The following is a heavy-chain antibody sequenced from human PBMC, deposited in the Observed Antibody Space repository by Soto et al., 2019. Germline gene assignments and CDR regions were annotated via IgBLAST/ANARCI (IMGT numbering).Heavy chain of an antibody. D-gene: IGHD4-4*01. CDR3: ARGLHYSNYVDYYYYGMDV. CDR2: INHSGST. V-gene: IGHV4-34*01. CDR1: GGSFSGYY. J-gene: IGHJ6*02. Sequence: SETLSLTCAVYGGSFSGYYWSWIRQPPGKGLEWIGEINHSGSTNYNPSLKSRVTISVDTSKNQFSLKLSSVTAADTAVYYCARGLHYSNYVDYYYYGMDVWGQGTTLTVSS.